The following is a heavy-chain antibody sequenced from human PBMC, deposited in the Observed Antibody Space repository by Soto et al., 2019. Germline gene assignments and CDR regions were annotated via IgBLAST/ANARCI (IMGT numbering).Heavy chain of an antibody. V-gene: IGHV1-18*01. CDR3: ARAAPGKRFLSPRDYYYMDV. CDR1: GYTFTSYG. Sequence: ASVKVSCKASGYTFTSYGISWVRQAPGQGLEWMGWISAYNGNTNYAQKLQGRVTMTTDTSTSTAYMELRSLRSDDTAVYYCARAAPGKRFLSPRDYYYMDVWGKGTTVTVSS. CDR2: ISAYNGNT. D-gene: IGHD3-3*01. J-gene: IGHJ6*03.